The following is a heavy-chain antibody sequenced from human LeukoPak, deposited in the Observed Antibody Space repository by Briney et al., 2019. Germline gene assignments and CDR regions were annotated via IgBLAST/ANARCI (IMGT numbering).Heavy chain of an antibody. D-gene: IGHD3-22*01. CDR1: GGSINNYY. CDR2: IYTSGST. J-gene: IGHJ3*02. CDR3: ARDYDSSGYYLSDAFDI. Sequence: SETLSLTCTVSGGSINNYYWSWIRQPAGKGLEWIGRIYTSGSTNYNPSLKSRVTMSVDTSKNQFSLKLSSVTAADTAVYYCARDYDSSGYYLSDAFDIWGQGTMVTVSS. V-gene: IGHV4-4*07.